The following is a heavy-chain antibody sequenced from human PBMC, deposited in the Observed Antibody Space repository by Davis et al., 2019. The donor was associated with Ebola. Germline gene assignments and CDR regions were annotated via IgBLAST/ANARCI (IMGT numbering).Heavy chain of an antibody. CDR2: ISYDGSNK. D-gene: IGHD2-2*01. CDR3: AKEFIVVVPAATTYDY. CDR1: GFTFSSYA. J-gene: IGHJ4*02. Sequence: GESLKISCAASGFTFSSYAMHWVRQAPGKGLEWVAVISYDGSNKYYADSVKGRFTISRDNSKNTLYLQMNSLRAEDTAVYYCAKEFIVVVPAATTYDYWGQGTLVTVSS. V-gene: IGHV3-30-3*01.